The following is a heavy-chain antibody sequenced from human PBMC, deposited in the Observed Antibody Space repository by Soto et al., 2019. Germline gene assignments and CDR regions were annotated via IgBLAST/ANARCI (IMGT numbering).Heavy chain of an antibody. V-gene: IGHV3-23*01. J-gene: IGHJ6*02. Sequence: PGGSLRLSCAASGFTFSTYAMTWVRQAPGKGLEWVSIISSSGDATYYVDSVKGRFTISRDNSRNTLNLQMNSLRAEDTAVYYCAKNGDFWSWGMDVWGQGTLVTVSS. CDR3: AKNGDFWSWGMDV. D-gene: IGHD3-3*01. CDR1: GFTFSTYA. CDR2: ISSSGDAT.